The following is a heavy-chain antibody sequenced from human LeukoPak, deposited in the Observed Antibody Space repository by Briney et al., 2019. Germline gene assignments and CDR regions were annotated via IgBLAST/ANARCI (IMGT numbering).Heavy chain of an antibody. CDR3: ARNLDY. J-gene: IGHJ4*02. V-gene: IGHV4-59*01. CDR1: GGSISSYY. CDR2: IYYSGST. Sequence: SETLSLTCTVSGGSISSYYWSWIRQPPGKGLEWMGYIYYSGSTNYNPSLKSRVTISVDTSKNQFSLKLSSVTAADTALYYCARNLDYWSQGTLVTVSS.